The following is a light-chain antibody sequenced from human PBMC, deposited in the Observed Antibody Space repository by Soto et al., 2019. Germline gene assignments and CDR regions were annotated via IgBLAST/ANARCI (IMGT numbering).Light chain of an antibody. CDR2: EGS. Sequence: QSALTQPASVSRSPGQSITISCTGTSSDVGSYNLVSWYQQHPGKAPKLMIYEGSKRPSGVSNRFSGSKSGNTASLTISGLQAEDEADYYCCSYAGSSTFAYVFGTGTKVTVL. CDR3: CSYAGSSTFAYV. J-gene: IGLJ1*01. CDR1: SSDVGSYNL. V-gene: IGLV2-23*03.